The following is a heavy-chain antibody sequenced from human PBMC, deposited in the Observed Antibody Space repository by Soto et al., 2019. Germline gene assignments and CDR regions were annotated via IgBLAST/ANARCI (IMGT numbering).Heavy chain of an antibody. CDR1: GGTFSTYS. D-gene: IGHD2-21*01. V-gene: IGHV1-69*02. CDR2: IIPMLGIR. J-gene: IGHJ3*02. CDR3: TIGSWSGEVFDI. Sequence: QFQLVQSGAEVKKPGSSVKVSCKDSGGTFSTYSMFWVRQAPGQGLEWMGRIIPMLGIRNYAQRFQDRVTITADKSTATAHMELSSLRSEDTALYYCTIGSWSGEVFDIWGQGTMVTVSS.